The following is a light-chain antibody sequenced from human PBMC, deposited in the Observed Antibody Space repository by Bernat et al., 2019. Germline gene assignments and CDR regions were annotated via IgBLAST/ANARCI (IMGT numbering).Light chain of an antibody. J-gene: IGLJ3*02. Sequence: YVLTQSPSVSVAPGMTARITCGGNYSGSKSVHWYQQRPGQAPVLVVYDNKDRPSGIPGRVSGSKSMNTATLTISRVEAGDAADYYCQVWDSSSDDVVFGGGTKLTVL. V-gene: IGLV3-21*03. CDR3: QVWDSSSDDVV. CDR1: YSGSKS. CDR2: DNK.